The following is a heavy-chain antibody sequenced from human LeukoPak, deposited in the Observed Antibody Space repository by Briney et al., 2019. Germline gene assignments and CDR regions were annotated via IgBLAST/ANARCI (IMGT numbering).Heavy chain of an antibody. CDR1: GFTFSSYA. CDR3: ARGWIQLWTINRYYFDY. D-gene: IGHD5-18*01. Sequence: PGRSLRLSCAASGFTFSSYAMHWVRQAPGKGLEWVAVISYDGSNKYYADSVKGRFTISRDNSKNTLYLQMNSLRAEDTAVYYCARGWIQLWTINRYYFDYWGQGTLVTVSS. CDR2: ISYDGSNK. J-gene: IGHJ4*02. V-gene: IGHV3-30-3*01.